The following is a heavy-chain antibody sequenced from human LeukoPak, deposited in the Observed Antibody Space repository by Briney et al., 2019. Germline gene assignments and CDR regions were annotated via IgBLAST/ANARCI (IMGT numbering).Heavy chain of an antibody. CDR2: ISPSGGST. D-gene: IGHD3-10*01. J-gene: IGHJ4*02. CDR3: ASGYYYGSGSYYSDY. V-gene: IGHV1-46*01. CDR1: GYTFTSNY. Sequence: ASVKVSCKAFGYTFTSNYMHWVRQAPGQGPGWMGVISPSGGSTTYAQKFQGRVTLTRDMSTSTDYLELRSLRSEDTAVYYCASGYYYGSGSYYSDYWGQGTLVTVSS.